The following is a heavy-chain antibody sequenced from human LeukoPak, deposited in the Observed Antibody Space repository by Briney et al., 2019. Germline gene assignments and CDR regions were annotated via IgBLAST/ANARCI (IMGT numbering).Heavy chain of an antibody. CDR3: ARGGGSSGWSFFDC. CDR1: GGSISSYY. D-gene: IGHD6-19*01. J-gene: IGHJ4*02. V-gene: IGHV4-4*07. Sequence: SETLSLTGTVSGGSISSYYWSWIRQPAGKGLEWIGRIYTSGSTNYNPSLKSRVTMSVDTSKNQFSLKLSSVTAADTAVYYCARGGGSSGWSFFDCWGQGTLVTVSS. CDR2: IYTSGST.